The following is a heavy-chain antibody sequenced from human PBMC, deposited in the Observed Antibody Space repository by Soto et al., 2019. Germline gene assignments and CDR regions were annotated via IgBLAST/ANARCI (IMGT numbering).Heavy chain of an antibody. Sequence: QLQLQESGPGLVKPSETLSLTCIVSGGSISSSSFYWGWVRQPPGKGLEWIGSIYYTGSTYYNPSLKSRVTISVDTSKSQFSLKLTSVTAADTAVYYCARQSSYYDTSGYYYHWGQGTLVTVSS. V-gene: IGHV4-39*01. CDR1: GGSISSSSFY. CDR2: IYYTGST. D-gene: IGHD3-22*01. J-gene: IGHJ5*02. CDR3: ARQSSYYDTSGYYYH.